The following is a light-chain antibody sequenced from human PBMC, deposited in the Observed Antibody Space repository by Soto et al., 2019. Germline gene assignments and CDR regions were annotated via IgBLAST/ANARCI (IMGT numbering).Light chain of an antibody. CDR2: SNN. V-gene: IGLV1-44*01. J-gene: IGLJ2*01. CDR1: SSNIGSNT. CDR3: AAWDDSLSGLV. Sequence: QSVLTQPPSASGTPGQRVTISCSGSSSNIGSNTVNWYQQLPGTAPKLLIYSNNQRPSGVPDRFSGSKSGTSASLAISGLQSEDEADYSCAAWDDSLSGLVFGGGTQLTVL.